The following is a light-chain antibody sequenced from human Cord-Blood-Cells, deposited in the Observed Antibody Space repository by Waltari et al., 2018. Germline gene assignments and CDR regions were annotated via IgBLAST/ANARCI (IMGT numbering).Light chain of an antibody. CDR1: SSNIGSNY. Sequence: QSVLTQPPSASGTPGQRVTISCSGSSSNIGSNYVYWYQQLPGTAPKLLGYRNNQRPQGFPGRFTGSKAGPSASLAISGLRSEDEADYYCAAWDDSLSGYVFGTGTKVTVL. CDR3: AAWDDSLSGYV. J-gene: IGLJ1*01. CDR2: RNN. V-gene: IGLV1-47*01.